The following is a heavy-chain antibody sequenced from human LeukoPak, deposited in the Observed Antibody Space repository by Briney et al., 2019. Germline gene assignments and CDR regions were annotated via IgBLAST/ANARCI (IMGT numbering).Heavy chain of an antibody. CDR3: AKAPVTTCSGAYCYPFDY. CDR2: ISVSGNT. Sequence: PGGSLRLSCAASGFTFNTYGMSWVRQAPGKGLEWVSAISVSGNTYHADSVKGRFTISRDSSKNTLYLQMNRLRAEDAAVYYCAKAPVTTCSGAYCYPFDYWGQGTLVTVSS. CDR1: GFTFNTYG. D-gene: IGHD2-21*01. J-gene: IGHJ4*02. V-gene: IGHV3-23*01.